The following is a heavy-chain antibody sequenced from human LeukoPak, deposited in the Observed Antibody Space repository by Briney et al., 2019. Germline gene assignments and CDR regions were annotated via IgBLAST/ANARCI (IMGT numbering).Heavy chain of an antibody. Sequence: SGTLSLTCTVPGASITGGFSAWGWVRHTPGKALEWIGTISHAGTTFLNPSLKSRVTISVDAPKTHVSLRLTSVTAADSATYFCARDPAGFDGGSNFFDTWGQGILVTVSS. J-gene: IGHJ5*02. CDR3: ARDPAGFDGGSNFFDT. CDR1: GASITGGFSA. D-gene: IGHD5-24*01. CDR2: ISHAGTT. V-gene: IGHV4-39*02.